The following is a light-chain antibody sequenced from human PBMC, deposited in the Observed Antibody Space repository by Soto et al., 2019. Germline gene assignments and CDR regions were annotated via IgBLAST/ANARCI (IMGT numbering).Light chain of an antibody. CDR2: AAS. CDR3: LQHYNNPLT. V-gene: IGKV1-6*01. J-gene: IGKJ4*01. Sequence: AIQMTQSPSSLPASLGDRVTITCRASQAIRNNLGWYQQKPGKAPKLLIFAASSLQTGVPSRFSGSGSGTDFTLTISSLQPEDFETYFCLQHYNNPLTFGGGTTVDIK. CDR1: QAIRNN.